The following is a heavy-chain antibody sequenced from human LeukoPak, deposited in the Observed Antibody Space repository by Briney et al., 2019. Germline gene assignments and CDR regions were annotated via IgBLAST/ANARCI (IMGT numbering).Heavy chain of an antibody. Sequence: ASVKVSCKASGYTFTGYYIHWVRQAPGKGLEWMGGFDPEDGETIYAQKFQGRVTMTEDTSTDTAYMELSSLRSEDTAVYYCATDHGQQLVQSGAFDIWGQGTMVTVSS. D-gene: IGHD6-13*01. J-gene: IGHJ3*02. CDR2: FDPEDGET. CDR3: ATDHGQQLVQSGAFDI. CDR1: GYTFTGYY. V-gene: IGHV1-24*01.